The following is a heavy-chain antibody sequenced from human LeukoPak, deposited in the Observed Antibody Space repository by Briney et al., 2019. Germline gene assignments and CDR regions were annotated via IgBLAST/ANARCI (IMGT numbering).Heavy chain of an antibody. Sequence: GGSLRLSCAASGFTFSSYSMNWVRQAPGKGLEWVSSISSSSSYIYYADSVKGRFTISRDNAKNSLYLQMNSLRAEDTAVYCCARTNHDFWSGYMPHPPLPWGQGTMVTVSS. V-gene: IGHV3-21*01. CDR1: GFTFSSYS. D-gene: IGHD3-3*01. J-gene: IGHJ3*01. CDR2: ISSSSSYI. CDR3: ARTNHDFWSGYMPHPPLP.